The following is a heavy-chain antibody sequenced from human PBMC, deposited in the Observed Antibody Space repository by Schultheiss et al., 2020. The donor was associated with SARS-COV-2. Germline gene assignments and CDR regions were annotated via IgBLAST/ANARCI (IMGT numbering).Heavy chain of an antibody. CDR3: ARGEMATITFDY. CDR2: INHSGST. D-gene: IGHD5-24*01. Sequence: SETLSLTCAVYGGSFSGYYWSWIRQPPGKGLEWIGEINHSGSTNYNPSLKSRVTISVDRSKNQFSLKLSSVTAADTAVYYCARGEMATITFDYWGQGTLVTVSS. CDR1: GGSFSGYY. V-gene: IGHV4-34*01. J-gene: IGHJ4*02.